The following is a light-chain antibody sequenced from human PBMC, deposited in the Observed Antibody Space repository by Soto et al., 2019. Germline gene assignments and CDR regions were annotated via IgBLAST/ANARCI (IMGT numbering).Light chain of an antibody. V-gene: IGKV3-20*01. Sequence: EIVLTQSPDTLTVSPGEGTTLSCRASQSVTSKHVAWYQQKPGQAPRLLIYGVSSRATGIPDRFSGSGSGTDFTLTISRVEHEDFAVYYCQHFGNSLYTFGQGTKVDIK. J-gene: IGKJ2*01. CDR3: QHFGNSLYT. CDR1: QSVTSKH. CDR2: GVS.